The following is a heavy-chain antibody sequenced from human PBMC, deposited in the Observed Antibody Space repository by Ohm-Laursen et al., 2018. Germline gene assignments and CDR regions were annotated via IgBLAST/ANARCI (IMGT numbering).Heavy chain of an antibody. Sequence: SLRLSCAASGFTFSSYGMHWVRQAPGKGLEWVAVIWYDGSNKYYADSVKGRFTISRDNSKNTLYLQMNSLRAEDTAVYYCARLDGGPRHGFWGQGTLVTVSS. CDR3: ARLDGGPRHGF. J-gene: IGHJ4*02. D-gene: IGHD4-23*01. V-gene: IGHV3-33*01. CDR1: GFTFSSYG. CDR2: IWYDGSNK.